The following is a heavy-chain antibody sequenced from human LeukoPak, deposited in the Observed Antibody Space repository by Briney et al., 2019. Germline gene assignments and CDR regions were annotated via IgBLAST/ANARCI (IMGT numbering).Heavy chain of an antibody. J-gene: IGHJ6*03. CDR3: ARGGGMANYYYYYMDV. Sequence: GGSLRLSCAASGFTFSSYWMHWVRQAPGKGLVWVSRINSDGSSTSYADSVKGRFTISRDNAKNSLYLQMNSLRAEDTAVYYCARGGGMANYYYYYMDVWGKGTTVTVSS. D-gene: IGHD6-13*01. CDR1: GFTFSSYW. CDR2: INSDGSST. V-gene: IGHV3-74*01.